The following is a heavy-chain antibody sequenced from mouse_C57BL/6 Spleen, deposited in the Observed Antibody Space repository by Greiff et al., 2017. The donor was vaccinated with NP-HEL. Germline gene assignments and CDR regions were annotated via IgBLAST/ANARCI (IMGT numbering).Heavy chain of an antibody. Sequence: VQLQESGPGLVQPSQSLSITCTVSGFSLTSYGVHWVRQSPGKGLEWLGVIWSGGSTDYNAAFISRLSISKDNSKSQVFFKMNSLQADDTAIYYCARREGYGYDEDYAMDYWGQGTSVTVSS. J-gene: IGHJ4*01. CDR2: IWSGGST. D-gene: IGHD2-2*01. CDR3: ARREGYGYDEDYAMDY. V-gene: IGHV2-2*01. CDR1: GFSLTSYG.